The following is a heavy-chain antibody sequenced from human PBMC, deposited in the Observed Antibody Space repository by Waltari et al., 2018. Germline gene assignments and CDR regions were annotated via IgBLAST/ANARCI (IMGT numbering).Heavy chain of an antibody. CDR3: ASGYGGQLRGY. CDR2: IYYSGST. V-gene: IGHV4-59*01. CDR1: GGSISSYY. Sequence: QVQLQESGPGLVKPSETLSLTCTVSGGSISSYYWSWIRQPPGKGLEWIGYIYYSGSTNYNPALKSRVTISVDTSKNQFSLKLSSVTAADTAVYYCASGYGGQLRGYWGQGTLVTVSS. D-gene: IGHD5-18*01. J-gene: IGHJ4*02.